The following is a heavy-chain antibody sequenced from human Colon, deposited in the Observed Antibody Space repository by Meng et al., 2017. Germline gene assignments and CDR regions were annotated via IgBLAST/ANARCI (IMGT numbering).Heavy chain of an antibody. J-gene: IGHJ4*02. CDR3: ARTGCSSSSCYDY. V-gene: IGHV1-3*01. Sequence: ASVKVSCKASGYTFTNYYMHWVRQAPGQGLEWMGWINAGNGNTKYSEKFQSRVTITRDTAASTAYMELSSLRSEDTAVYYCARTGCSSSSCYDYWGQGTLVTSPQ. D-gene: IGHD2-2*01. CDR1: GYTFTNYY. CDR2: INAGNGNT.